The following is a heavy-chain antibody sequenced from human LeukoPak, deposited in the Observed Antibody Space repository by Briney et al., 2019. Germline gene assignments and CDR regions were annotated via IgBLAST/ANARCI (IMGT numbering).Heavy chain of an antibody. V-gene: IGHV4-59*08. Sequence: PSETLSLTCTVSGGSISSYYWSWIRQPPGKGLEWIGYIYYSGSTNYNPSLKSRVTISVDTSKNQFSLKLSSVTAADTAVYYCARGGWDYDSSVDYWGQGTLVTVSS. CDR1: GGSISSYY. CDR3: ARGGWDYDSSVDY. D-gene: IGHD3-22*01. CDR2: IYYSGST. J-gene: IGHJ4*02.